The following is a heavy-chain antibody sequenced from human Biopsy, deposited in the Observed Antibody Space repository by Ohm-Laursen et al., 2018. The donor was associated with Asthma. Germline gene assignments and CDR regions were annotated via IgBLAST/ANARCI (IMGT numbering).Heavy chain of an antibody. CDR2: IYYSGST. CDR1: GGSISSYY. V-gene: IGHV4-59*01. J-gene: IGHJ4*02. CDR3: ARGGWGQLGLGY. D-gene: IGHD6-6*01. Sequence: SETLSLTCTVSGGSISSYYWSWIRQPPGKGLERIGYIYYSGSTNYNPSLKSRVTISVDTSKNQFSLKLSSVTAADTAVYYCARGGWGQLGLGYWGQGTLVTVSS.